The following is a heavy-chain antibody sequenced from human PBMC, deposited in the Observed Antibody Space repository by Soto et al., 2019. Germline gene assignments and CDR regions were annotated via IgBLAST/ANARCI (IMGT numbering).Heavy chain of an antibody. CDR1: GLTFSSYA. CDR2: ISGSGGSK. V-gene: IGHV3-23*01. CDR3: AKDAPDSPGISGWTPQPHDAFDI. Sequence: GGSLRLSWAASGLTFSSYAMSWVRQAPGKGLEWVSAISGSGGSKYYAESVKGRFTISRDNSKNTLYLQMNSLRAEDTAVYYCAKDAPDSPGISGWTPQPHDAFDIWGKGTMVTVSS. D-gene: IGHD2-21*01. J-gene: IGHJ3*02.